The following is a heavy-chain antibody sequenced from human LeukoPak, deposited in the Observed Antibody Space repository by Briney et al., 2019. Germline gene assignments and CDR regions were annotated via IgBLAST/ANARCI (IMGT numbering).Heavy chain of an antibody. J-gene: IGHJ3*02. CDR1: GYSINTGYS. D-gene: IGHD3-16*01. Sequence: SETLSLTCGVSGYSINTGYSWDWIRQPPGKGLEWIGSINHGGSTTYNPSLKSRVTISLDTSKNRFSLKLSSVTAAATAVYYCARFDYVWGSHGMDAFDIWGQGTMVTVSS. CDR2: INHGGST. V-gene: IGHV4-38-2*01. CDR3: ARFDYVWGSHGMDAFDI.